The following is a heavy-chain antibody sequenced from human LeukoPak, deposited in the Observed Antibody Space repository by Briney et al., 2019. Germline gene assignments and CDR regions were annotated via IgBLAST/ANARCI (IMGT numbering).Heavy chain of an antibody. V-gene: IGHV1-18*01. J-gene: IGHJ5*02. Sequence: ASVKVSCKASGYTFTSYGISWVRQTPGQRRERMGWISAYNGNKKYAQKLQGRVTMTTDTSPSTAYMELRSLRSGDTAVYYCARGHVIVVNNWFDPWGQGTLVTVSS. CDR1: GYTFTSYG. CDR2: ISAYNGNK. CDR3: ARGHVIVVNNWFDP. D-gene: IGHD3-22*01.